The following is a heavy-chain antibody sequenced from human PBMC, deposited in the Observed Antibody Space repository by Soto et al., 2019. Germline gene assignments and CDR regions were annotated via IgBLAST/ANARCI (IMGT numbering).Heavy chain of an antibody. Sequence: ASVKVSCKASGYTFTSYGISWVRQAPGQGLEWLGWISAYNGNTNYAQKLQGRVTMTTDTSTSTAYMELRSLRSDDTAVYYCARGKSITMVRGVIILYYFDYCGQGTLVTVSS. CDR2: ISAYNGNT. J-gene: IGHJ4*02. D-gene: IGHD3-10*01. CDR3: ARGKSITMVRGVIILYYFDY. CDR1: GYTFTSYG. V-gene: IGHV1-18*01.